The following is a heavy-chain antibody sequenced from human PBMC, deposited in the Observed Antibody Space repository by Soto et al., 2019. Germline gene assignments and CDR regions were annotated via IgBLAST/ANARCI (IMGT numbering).Heavy chain of an antibody. CDR2: ISGSGGST. Sequence: GGSLRLSCAASGFTFSSYAMSWVRQAPGKGLEWVSAISGSGGSTYYADSVKGRLTISRDNSKNTLYLQMNSLRAEDTAVYYCAKGSQRWLQLGSYYFDYWGQGTLVTVSS. J-gene: IGHJ4*02. CDR1: GFTFSSYA. D-gene: IGHD5-18*01. V-gene: IGHV3-23*01. CDR3: AKGSQRWLQLGSYYFDY.